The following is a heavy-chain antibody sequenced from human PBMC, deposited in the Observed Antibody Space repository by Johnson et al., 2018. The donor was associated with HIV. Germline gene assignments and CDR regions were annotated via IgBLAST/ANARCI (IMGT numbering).Heavy chain of an antibody. CDR1: GFTFDDYG. Sequence: VQLVESGGGVVRPGGSLRLSCAASGFTFDDYGMSWVRQAPGKGLEWVSGISWNSGSIGYADSVKGRFTISRDNAKNSLYLQMNSLRAEDTALYYCAKDRTKDYGDYSGDAFDIWGQGTMVTVSS. V-gene: IGHV3-20*04. CDR3: AKDRTKDYGDYSGDAFDI. CDR2: ISWNSGSI. J-gene: IGHJ3*02. D-gene: IGHD4-17*01.